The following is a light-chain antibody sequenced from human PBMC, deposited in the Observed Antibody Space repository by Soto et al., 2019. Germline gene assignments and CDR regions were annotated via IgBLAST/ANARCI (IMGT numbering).Light chain of an antibody. CDR2: INYDGTH. Sequence: QLVLTQSPSASASLGASVKLTCTLSSGYSTYAIAWHQQLSEKGPRFLMKINYDGTHSKGDGFFDRFSGSSSGAERHLTISSLQSEDEADYYCQSLGTGIQVFGGGTKLTVL. V-gene: IGLV4-69*01. J-gene: IGLJ3*02. CDR3: QSLGTGIQV. CDR1: SGYSTYA.